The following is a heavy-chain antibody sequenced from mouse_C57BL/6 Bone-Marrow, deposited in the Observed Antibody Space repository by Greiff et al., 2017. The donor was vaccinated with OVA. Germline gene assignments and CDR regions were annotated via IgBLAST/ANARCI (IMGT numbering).Heavy chain of an antibody. CDR2: ISDGGSYT. Sequence: EVMLVESGGGLVKPGGSLKLSCAASGFTFSSYAMSWVRQTPEKRLEWVATISDGGSYTYYPDNVKGRFTISRDNAKNNLYLQMSHLKSEDTAMYYCAREAKSSIYSIAMDYWGRGTSVTVSS. CDR1: GFTFSSYA. J-gene: IGHJ4*01. CDR3: AREAKSSIYSIAMDY. V-gene: IGHV5-4*01. D-gene: IGHD2-1*01.